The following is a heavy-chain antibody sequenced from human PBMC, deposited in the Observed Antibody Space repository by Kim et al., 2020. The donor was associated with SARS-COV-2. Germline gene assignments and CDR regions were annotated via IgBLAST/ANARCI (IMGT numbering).Heavy chain of an antibody. J-gene: IGHJ6*02. CDR1: GGTFSSYA. V-gene: IGHV1-69*13. CDR2: IIPIFGTA. CDR3: ATPKGWLDGVVIIPYYYGMDV. D-gene: IGHD3-3*01. Sequence: SVKVSCKASGGTFSSYAISWVRQAPGQGLEWMGGIIPIFGTANYAQKFQGRVTITADESTSTAYMELSSLRSEDTAVYYCATPKGWLDGVVIIPYYYGMDVWGQGTTVTVSS.